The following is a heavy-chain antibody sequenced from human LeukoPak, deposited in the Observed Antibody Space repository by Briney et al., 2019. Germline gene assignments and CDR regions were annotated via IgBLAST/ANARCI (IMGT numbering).Heavy chain of an antibody. CDR1: GGSISSYY. Sequence: SETLSLTCTVSGGSISSYYWSWIRQPPGKGLEWIGYIYYSGSTNYNPSLKSRVTISVDTSKNQFSLKLSSVTAADTAVYYCARDHGDYERWFDPWGQGTLVTVSS. D-gene: IGHD4-17*01. J-gene: IGHJ5*02. V-gene: IGHV4-59*01. CDR2: IYYSGST. CDR3: ARDHGDYERWFDP.